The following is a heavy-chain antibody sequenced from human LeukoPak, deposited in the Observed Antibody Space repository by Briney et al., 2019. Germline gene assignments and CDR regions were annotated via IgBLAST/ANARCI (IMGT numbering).Heavy chain of an antibody. D-gene: IGHD3-10*01. CDR3: ARGLVVTMVRGVTNWFDP. Sequence: GASVKVSCKASGGTFSSYAISWVRQAPGQGLEWMGGIIPIFGTANYAQKFQGRVTITADKSTSTAYMELSSLRSEDTAVYYCARGLVVTMVRGVTNWFDPWGQGTLVTVSS. CDR2: IIPIFGTA. V-gene: IGHV1-69*06. J-gene: IGHJ5*02. CDR1: GGTFSSYA.